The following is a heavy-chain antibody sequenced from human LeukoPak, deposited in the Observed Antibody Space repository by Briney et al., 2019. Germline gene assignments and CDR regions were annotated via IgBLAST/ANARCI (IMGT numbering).Heavy chain of an antibody. Sequence: PSETLSLTCAVYGGSFSGYYWTWIRQPPGKGLEWIGEINHSGSTNYNPSLKSRVTISVDTSKNQFSLKLSSVTAADTAVYYCARFSRDIPYYYGSGSRRFDPWGQGTLVTVSS. D-gene: IGHD3-10*01. CDR2: INHSGST. V-gene: IGHV4-34*01. CDR3: ARFSRDIPYYYGSGSRRFDP. CDR1: GGSFSGYY. J-gene: IGHJ5*02.